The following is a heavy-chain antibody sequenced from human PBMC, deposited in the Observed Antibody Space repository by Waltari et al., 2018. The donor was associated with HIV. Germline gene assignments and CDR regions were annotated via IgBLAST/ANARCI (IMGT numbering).Heavy chain of an antibody. CDR2: INPGGGST. Sequence: QVQLVQSGAEVKKPGASVKVSCKASGYTFTSYYMHWVRQAPGQGLEGMGIINPGGGSTSYAQKFQGRVTMTRDTSTSTVYMELSSLRSEDTAVYYCARDLIVGATNSLFGYWGQGTLVTVSS. CDR3: ARDLIVGATNSLFGY. D-gene: IGHD1-26*01. V-gene: IGHV1-46*01. J-gene: IGHJ4*02. CDR1: GYTFTSYY.